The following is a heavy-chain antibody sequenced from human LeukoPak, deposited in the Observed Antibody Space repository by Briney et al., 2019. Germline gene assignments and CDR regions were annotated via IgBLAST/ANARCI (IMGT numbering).Heavy chain of an antibody. V-gene: IGHV4-59*01. CDR3: ARDDYRGVTNFDP. J-gene: IGHJ5*02. D-gene: IGHD3-10*01. CDR1: GGSISPYC. CDR2: ISYTGST. Sequence: SETLSLTCTVSGGSISPYCWSWFRQPPGKGLEWIGYISYTGSTIYSPPLKSRVTISVDTSKNQFSLQLTSVTAADTAVYYCARDDYRGVTNFDPWGQGTLVTVSS.